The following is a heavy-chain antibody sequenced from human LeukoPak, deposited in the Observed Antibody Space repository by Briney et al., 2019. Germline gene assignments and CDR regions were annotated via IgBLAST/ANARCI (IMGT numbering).Heavy chain of an antibody. D-gene: IGHD6-13*01. Sequence: GRSLRLSCVASGVTFSSNAMHWVRQAPGKALEWVAVVSNDGNNKYADSVKGRFTISRDNSKNTLYLQMNSLRAEDTAVYYCARARMAAAVNWFFDLWGRGTLVTVSP. CDR1: GVTFSSNA. CDR3: ARARMAAAVNWFFDL. V-gene: IGHV3-30*04. CDR2: VSNDGNNK. J-gene: IGHJ2*01.